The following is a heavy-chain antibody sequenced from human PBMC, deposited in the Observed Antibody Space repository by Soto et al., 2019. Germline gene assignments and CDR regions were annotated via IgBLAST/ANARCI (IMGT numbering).Heavy chain of an antibody. CDR3: ARGSGWYEFQH. CDR2: IWYDGSNK. CDR1: GFTFSSYG. Sequence: LTCAASGFTFSSYGMHWVRQAPGKGLEWVAVIWYDGSNKYYADSVKGRFTISRDNSKNTLYLQMNSLRAEDTAVYYCARGSGWYEFQHWGQGTLVTVSS. J-gene: IGHJ1*01. D-gene: IGHD6-19*01. V-gene: IGHV3-33*01.